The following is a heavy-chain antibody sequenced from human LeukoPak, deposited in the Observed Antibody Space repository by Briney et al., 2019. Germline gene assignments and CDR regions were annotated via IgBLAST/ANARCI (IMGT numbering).Heavy chain of an antibody. D-gene: IGHD3-10*01. CDR3: ARLPLGAFGEVLNFDY. V-gene: IGHV4-34*01. CDR2: INDSGTT. CDR1: SEFFRGYY. J-gene: IGHJ4*02. Sequence: SETLSLTCGVSSEFFRGYYWGWIRQPPGKGLEWIGDINDSGTTKYNPTLKSRVTISIDSSKRQFSLKVKSVTAADTAVYYCARLPLGAFGEVLNFDYWGQGTPVTVSS.